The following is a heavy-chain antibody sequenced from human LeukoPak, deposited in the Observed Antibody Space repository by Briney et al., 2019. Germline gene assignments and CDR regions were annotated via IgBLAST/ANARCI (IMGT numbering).Heavy chain of an antibody. Sequence: PSETLSLTCTVSGDSVTNDFFWGWVRQPPGKELEWIGSSCLGRDTYYRPSLKSRVTISVDTSKNQFSLNLNSVTAADTAVYYCARWASISRQPGGFFDHWGQGTLVTVSS. J-gene: IGHJ4*02. CDR3: ARWASISRQPGGFFDH. CDR2: SCLGRDT. CDR1: GDSVTNDFF. D-gene: IGHD3-16*01. V-gene: IGHV4-38-2*02.